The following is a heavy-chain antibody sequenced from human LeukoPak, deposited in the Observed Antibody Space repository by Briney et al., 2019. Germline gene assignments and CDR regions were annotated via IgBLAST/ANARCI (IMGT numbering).Heavy chain of an antibody. V-gene: IGHV4-34*01. D-gene: IGHD3-10*01. CDR2: INHSGST. J-gene: IGHJ4*02. CDR3: ARDLVGDYFDY. CDR1: GVSFSGYY. Sequence: SETLSLTCAVYGVSFSGYYWSWIRQPPGKGLEWIGEINHSGSTNHNPSLKSRVTISVDTSKNQFSLKPSSVTAADTAVYYCARDLVGDYFDYWGQGTLVTVSS.